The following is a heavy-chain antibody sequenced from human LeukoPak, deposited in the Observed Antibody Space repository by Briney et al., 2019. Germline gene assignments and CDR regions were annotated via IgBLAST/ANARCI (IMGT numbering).Heavy chain of an antibody. V-gene: IGHV3-23*01. CDR3: AKDFGPHLGYCSGGSCYPGDYFDY. J-gene: IGHJ4*02. Sequence: GGSLRLSCAASGFTFSSYAMSWVRQAPGKGLEWVSAISGSGGSTYYADSVKGRFTISRDNAKNSLYLQMNSLRAEDTALYYCAKDFGPHLGYCSGGSCYPGDYFDYWGQGTLVTVSS. CDR2: ISGSGGST. CDR1: GFTFSSYA. D-gene: IGHD2-15*01.